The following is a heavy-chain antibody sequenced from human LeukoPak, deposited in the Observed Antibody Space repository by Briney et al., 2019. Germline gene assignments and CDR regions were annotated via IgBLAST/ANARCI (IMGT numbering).Heavy chain of an antibody. CDR1: GFTFSNAW. D-gene: IGHD3-3*01. CDR2: IRSKTDDGTT. Sequence: GGSLRLSCAASGFTFSNAWTNWVRQAPGKGLEWVGRIRSKTDDGTTDYAAPVNGRFTISRDDSKNTLYLQMNSLKTDDTGVYYCTTGPVTIFGVVKDYWGQGTLVTVSS. J-gene: IGHJ4*02. CDR3: TTGPVTIFGVVKDY. V-gene: IGHV3-15*01.